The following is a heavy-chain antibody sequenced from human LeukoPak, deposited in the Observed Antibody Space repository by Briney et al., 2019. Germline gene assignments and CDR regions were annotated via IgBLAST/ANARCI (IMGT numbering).Heavy chain of an antibody. CDR2: IYYSGST. D-gene: IGHD2-2*01. CDR1: GGSISSSSYY. CDR3: AGGYFCSSTSCFSSGWFDP. J-gene: IGHJ5*02. V-gene: IGHV4-39*07. Sequence: SETLSLTCTVSGGSISSSSYYWGWIRQPPGKGLEWIGSIYYSGSTYYNPSLKSRVTISVDTSRNQFSLKLSSVTAADTAVYYCAGGYFCSSTSCFSSGWFDPWGQGTLVTVSS.